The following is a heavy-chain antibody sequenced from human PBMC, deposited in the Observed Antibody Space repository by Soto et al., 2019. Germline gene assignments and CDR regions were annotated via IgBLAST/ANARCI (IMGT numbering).Heavy chain of an antibody. D-gene: IGHD3-22*01. Sequence: EVQLVESGGGLVQPGRSLRLSCAASGFTFSDYPMHWVRQAPGKGLEWVSGISWNSGSVVYAGSVKGRFPISRDDAKSSLYLQMNSLRPEDTALYFCAKDITWGGDSPGYPPFDSWGQGTLVTVSS. CDR1: GFTFSDYP. CDR2: ISWNSGSV. CDR3: AKDITWGGDSPGYPPFDS. V-gene: IGHV3-9*01. J-gene: IGHJ4*01.